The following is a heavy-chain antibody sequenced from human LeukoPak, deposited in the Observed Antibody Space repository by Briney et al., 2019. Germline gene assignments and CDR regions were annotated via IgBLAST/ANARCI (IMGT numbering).Heavy chain of an antibody. CDR3: ARVSRASYDFWSGTFGHLDY. CDR2: INPNSGGT. CDR1: GYTFTGYY. D-gene: IGHD3-3*01. J-gene: IGHJ4*02. V-gene: IGHV1-2*02. Sequence: ASVKVSCKASGYTFTGYYMHWVRQAPGQGLEWMGWINPNSGGTNYAQKFQGRVTMTRDTCISTAYMELSRLRSDDTAVYYCARVSRASYDFWSGTFGHLDYWGQGTLVTVSS.